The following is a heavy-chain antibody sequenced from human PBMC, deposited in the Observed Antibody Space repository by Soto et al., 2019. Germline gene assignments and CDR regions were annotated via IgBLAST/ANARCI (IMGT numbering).Heavy chain of an antibody. CDR1: GFTVSSNF. CDR3: ARGGEYFDY. J-gene: IGHJ4*02. D-gene: IGHD3-10*01. Sequence: EVQLVETGGGLIQPGGSLRLSCAASGFTVSSNFMSWVRQAPGKGLEWVSILYAAGNTYYAHSVKGRFTISRDNSKNTVYLQMESLRAEDTAVYYCARGGEYFDYWGQGILVTVSS. CDR2: LYAAGNT. V-gene: IGHV3-53*02.